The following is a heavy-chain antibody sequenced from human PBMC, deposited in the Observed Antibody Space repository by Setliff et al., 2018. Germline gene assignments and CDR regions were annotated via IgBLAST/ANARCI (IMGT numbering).Heavy chain of an antibody. CDR2: IYYSGST. J-gene: IGHJ4*02. Sequence: SETLSLTCTASGGSVSSGSYYWSWIRQPPGKGLEWIGYIYYSGSTNYNPSLKSRVTISVDTSKNQFSLKLSSVTAADTAVYYCARLGPTYYNFWSGYYRYWGQGTLVTVSS. CDR1: GGSVSSGSYY. CDR3: ARLGPTYYNFWSGYYRY. V-gene: IGHV4-61*01. D-gene: IGHD3-3*01.